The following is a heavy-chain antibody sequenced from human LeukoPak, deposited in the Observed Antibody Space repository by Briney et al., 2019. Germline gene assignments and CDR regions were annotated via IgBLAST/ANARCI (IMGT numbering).Heavy chain of an antibody. D-gene: IGHD4-17*01. V-gene: IGHV3-11*04. Sequence: GGSLRLSCAASGFTFSDYYMSWIRQAPGKGLEWVSYISSSGSTIYYADSVKGRFTISRDNAKNSLYLQMNSLRAEDTAVYYCARVAYGDYEDPYFDYWGQGTLVTVSS. CDR2: ISSSGSTI. CDR3: ARVAYGDYEDPYFDY. CDR1: GFTFSDYY. J-gene: IGHJ4*02.